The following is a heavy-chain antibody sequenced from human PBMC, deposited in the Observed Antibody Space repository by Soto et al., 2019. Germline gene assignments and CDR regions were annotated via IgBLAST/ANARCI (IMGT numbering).Heavy chain of an antibody. Sequence: QVQLQQWGAGLLKPSETLSLTCAVYGGSFSGYYWSWIRQPPGKGLEWIGEINHSGSTNYNPSLKSHVTTSVDTSKNQFSLKLSAVTAADAAVDDCARDGPGGYYWGQGTLVTVSS. CDR1: GGSFSGYY. CDR3: ARDGPGGYY. D-gene: IGHD3-10*01. CDR2: INHSGST. V-gene: IGHV4-34*01. J-gene: IGHJ4*02.